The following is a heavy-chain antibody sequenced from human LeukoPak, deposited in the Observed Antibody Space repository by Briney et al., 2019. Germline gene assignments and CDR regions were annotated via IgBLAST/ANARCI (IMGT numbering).Heavy chain of an antibody. V-gene: IGHV3-7*01. D-gene: IGHD5-24*01. CDR3: SRDRMGTKSFDY. Sequence: PGGSLRLSCAASGFTFSRYWMSWVRQAPGKGLEWVANIKQDGSEKYYVDSVKGRFTISRDSSKNTLYLQMKSLRAEDTALYYCSRDRMGTKSFDYWGQGTLVTVSS. CDR1: GFTFSRYW. J-gene: IGHJ4*02. CDR2: IKQDGSEK.